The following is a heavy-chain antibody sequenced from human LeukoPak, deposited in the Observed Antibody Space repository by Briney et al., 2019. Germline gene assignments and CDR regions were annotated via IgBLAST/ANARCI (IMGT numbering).Heavy chain of an antibody. CDR3: ARVKYRGYDSLGQDAFDI. CDR2: IYYSGSA. Sequence: KTSETLSLTCAVSGGTINNYYWSWIRQPPGKGLEWIGYIYYSGSANYNPSLTSRVIISADTSKNKFSLKLTSVTAADTAVYYCARVKYRGYDSLGQDAFDIWGQGTMVTVSS. J-gene: IGHJ3*02. D-gene: IGHD5-12*01. V-gene: IGHV4-59*01. CDR1: GGTINNYY.